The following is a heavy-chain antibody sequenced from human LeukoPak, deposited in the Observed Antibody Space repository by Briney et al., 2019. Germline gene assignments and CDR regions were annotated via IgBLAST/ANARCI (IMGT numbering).Heavy chain of an antibody. D-gene: IGHD5-18*01. CDR1: GGSISSSTNY. Sequence: SETLSLTCTVSGGSISSSTNYWGWIRQPPGKGLEWIGSIYYSGRTFYNPSLKSRLTISVDTSRNQFSLKLSSVTAADTAVYYCARLTKSLRGYSYAYFDYWGQGTLVPVSS. CDR3: ARLTKSLRGYSYAYFDY. V-gene: IGHV4-39*01. J-gene: IGHJ4*02. CDR2: IYYSGRT.